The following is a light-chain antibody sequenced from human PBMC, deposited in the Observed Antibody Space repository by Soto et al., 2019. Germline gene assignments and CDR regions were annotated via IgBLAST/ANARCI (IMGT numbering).Light chain of an antibody. CDR1: QTIMTY. CDR2: AAS. V-gene: IGKV1-39*01. CDR3: QQYNNWPLT. J-gene: IGKJ5*01. Sequence: DIQMTQSPSSLSASVGDEVTITCRASQTIMTYLNWYQLKPGKPPRLLIYAASSLQSGVPSRFSGSGSGTDFTLTISSLQPEDFATYSCQQYNNWPLTFGPGTRLEIK.